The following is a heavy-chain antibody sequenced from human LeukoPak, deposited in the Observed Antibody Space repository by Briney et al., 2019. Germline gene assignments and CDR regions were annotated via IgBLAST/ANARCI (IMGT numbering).Heavy chain of an antibody. CDR3: ASMVDFWSGYSYAEYFQH. CDR1: GYTFTSYG. J-gene: IGHJ1*01. V-gene: IGHV1-18*01. CDR2: ISAYNGNT. Sequence: GASVKVSCKASGYTFTSYGISWVRQAPGQGLEWMGWISAYNGNTNYAQKLQGRVTMTTDTSTSTAYMELRSLRSDDTAVYYCASMVDFWSGYSYAEYFQHWGQGTLVTVSS. D-gene: IGHD3-3*01.